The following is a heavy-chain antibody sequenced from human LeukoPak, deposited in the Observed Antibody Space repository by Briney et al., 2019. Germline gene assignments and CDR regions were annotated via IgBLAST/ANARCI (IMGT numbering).Heavy chain of an antibody. CDR1: GFTFSSYS. CDR2: ISSSSSYI. Sequence: PGGSLRLSRAASGFTFSSYSMNWVRQAPGKGLEWVSSISSSSSYIYYADSVKGRFTISRDNAKNSLYLQMNSLRAEDTAVYYCARDLRGGLFDYWGQGTLVTVSS. CDR3: ARDLRGGLFDY. V-gene: IGHV3-21*01. D-gene: IGHD4-17*01. J-gene: IGHJ4*02.